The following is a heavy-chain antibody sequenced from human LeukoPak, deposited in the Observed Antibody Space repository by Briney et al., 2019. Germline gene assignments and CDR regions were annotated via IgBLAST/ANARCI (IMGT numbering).Heavy chain of an antibody. CDR1: GDSISSYY. CDR2: IYSSGIT. J-gene: IGHJ6*02. Sequence: SETLSLPCTVSGDSISSYYWSWIRQPAGKGLEWIGRIYSSGITNYNPSLKSRVTMSVDTSKNQFSLKLSSVTAADTAVYYCARVGSGYYYYGLDVWGQGTTVTVSS. CDR3: ARVGSGYYYYGLDV. V-gene: IGHV4-4*07. D-gene: IGHD1-26*01.